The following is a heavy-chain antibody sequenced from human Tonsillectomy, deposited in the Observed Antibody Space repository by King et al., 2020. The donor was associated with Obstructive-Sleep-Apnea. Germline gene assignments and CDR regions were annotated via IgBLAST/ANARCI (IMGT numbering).Heavy chain of an antibody. J-gene: IGHJ4*02. CDR3: ARDRPRDDYGDLHEVY. Sequence: QLVQSGGGLVQPGGSLRLSCTVSGFTFSNYWMTWVRQAPGKGLEWVANIKQDGGEKYYLDSVKGRFTISRDNAKNSLYLQMNSLRAEDTAVYYCARDRPRDDYGDLHEVYWGQGTLVTVSS. CDR1: GFTFSNYW. CDR2: IKQDGGEK. D-gene: IGHD4-17*01. V-gene: IGHV3-7*01.